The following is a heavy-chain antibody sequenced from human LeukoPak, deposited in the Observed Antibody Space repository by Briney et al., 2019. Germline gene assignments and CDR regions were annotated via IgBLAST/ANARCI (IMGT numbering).Heavy chain of an antibody. CDR2: ISGGGGST. V-gene: IGHV3-23*01. Sequence: GGSLRLSCAASGFTFSSYAMSWVRQAAGKGLEWVSAISGGGGSTYYADSVRGRFTISRDNSKNTLYLQMNSLRAEDTAVYYCAAYYDFWSGDYWGQGTLVTVSS. J-gene: IGHJ4*02. D-gene: IGHD3-3*01. CDR1: GFTFSSYA. CDR3: AAYYDFWSGDY.